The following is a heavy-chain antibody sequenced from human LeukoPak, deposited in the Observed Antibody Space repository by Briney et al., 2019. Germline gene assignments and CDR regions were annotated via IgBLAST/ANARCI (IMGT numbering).Heavy chain of an antibody. CDR1: GFTFSSYS. D-gene: IGHD2-2*01. J-gene: IGHJ3*02. Sequence: GGSLRLSCAASGFTFSSYSMNWVRQAPGKGLEWVPSISSSSSYIYYADSVKGRFTISRDNAKNSLYLQMNSLRAEDTAVYYCARPTYCSSTSCYFPDAFDIWGQGTMVTVSS. CDR3: ARPTYCSSTSCYFPDAFDI. CDR2: ISSSSSYI. V-gene: IGHV3-21*01.